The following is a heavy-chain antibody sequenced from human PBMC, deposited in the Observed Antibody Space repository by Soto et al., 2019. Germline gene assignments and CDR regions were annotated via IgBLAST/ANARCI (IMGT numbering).Heavy chain of an antibody. D-gene: IGHD2-21*02. J-gene: IGHJ6*02. Sequence: GASVKVSCKASGGTFSSYTISWVRQAPGQGLEWMGRIIPILGIANYAQKFQGRVTITADKSTSTAYMELSSLRSEDTAVYYCARDQSVTRDYYYYGMDVWGQGTTVTVSS. CDR2: IIPILGIA. CDR3: ARDQSVTRDYYYYGMDV. V-gene: IGHV1-69*04. CDR1: GGTFSSYT.